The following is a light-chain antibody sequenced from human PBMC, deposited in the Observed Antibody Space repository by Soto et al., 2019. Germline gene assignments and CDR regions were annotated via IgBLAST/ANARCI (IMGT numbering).Light chain of an antibody. CDR1: QSVSSSY. CDR2: GAS. J-gene: IGKJ3*01. Sequence: EIVLTQSPCTLSLSPGERATLSCRASQSVSSSYLAWYQQKPGQAPRLLIYGASSRATGIPDRFSGSGSGTDFTLTISRLEPEDFAVYYCQQYGSSFTFGPGTKVEIK. CDR3: QQYGSSFT. V-gene: IGKV3-20*01.